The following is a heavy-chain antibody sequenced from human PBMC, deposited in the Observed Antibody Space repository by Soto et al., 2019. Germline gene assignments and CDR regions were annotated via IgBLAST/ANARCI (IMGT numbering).Heavy chain of an antibody. V-gene: IGHV3-9*01. Sequence: SLRLSCAASGFTFDDYAMHWVRQAPGKGLEWVSGISWNSGSIGYADSVKDRFTISRDNAKNSLYLQMNSLRAEDTALYYCAKIASPFDRHIYNWFDPWGQGTLVTVSS. CDR3: AKIASPFDRHIYNWFDP. D-gene: IGHD3-3*02. J-gene: IGHJ5*02. CDR1: GFTFDDYA. CDR2: ISWNSGSI.